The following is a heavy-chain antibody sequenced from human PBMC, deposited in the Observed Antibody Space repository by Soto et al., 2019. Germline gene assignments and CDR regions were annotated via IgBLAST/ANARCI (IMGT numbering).Heavy chain of an antibody. CDR3: VRDGTKTLRDWFDP. V-gene: IGHV4-4*07. CDR1: GASISGFY. D-gene: IGHD1-1*01. CDR2: IYATGTT. Sequence: PSETLSLTCTVSGASISGFYWSWIRKSAGKGLEWIGRIYATGTTDYNPSLKSRVIMSVDTSKKQFSLKLRSVTAADTAVYYCVRDGTKTLRDWFDPWGQGSSVTVSS. J-gene: IGHJ5*02.